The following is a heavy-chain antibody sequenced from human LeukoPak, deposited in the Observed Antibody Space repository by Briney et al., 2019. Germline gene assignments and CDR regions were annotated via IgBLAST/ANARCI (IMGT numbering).Heavy chain of an antibody. D-gene: IGHD6-19*01. V-gene: IGHV4-4*07. CDR1: GGSISNYY. Sequence: SETLSLTCTVSGGSISNYYWSWIRQPAGKGLEWIGRIYATGSTNYNPSLKSRVTMSVDTSKNQFSLNLNSVTAADTAVYYCARVGYSSGWYPLDYWGQGTLVTVSS. J-gene: IGHJ4*02. CDR3: ARVGYSSGWYPLDY. CDR2: IYATGST.